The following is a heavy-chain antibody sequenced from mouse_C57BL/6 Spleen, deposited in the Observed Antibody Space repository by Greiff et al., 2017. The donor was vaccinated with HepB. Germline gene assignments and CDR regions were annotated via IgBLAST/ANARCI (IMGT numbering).Heavy chain of an antibody. Sequence: EVQLVESGGGLVKPGGSLKLSCAASGFTFSDYGMHWVRQAPEKGLEWVAYISSGSSTIYYAETVKGRFTISRDNAKNTLFLQMTSLRSEDTAMYYCARDDYDEGWDYGGQGTTLTVPS. CDR2: ISSGSSTI. D-gene: IGHD2-4*01. CDR3: ARDDYDEGWDY. CDR1: GFTFSDYG. V-gene: IGHV5-17*01. J-gene: IGHJ2*01.